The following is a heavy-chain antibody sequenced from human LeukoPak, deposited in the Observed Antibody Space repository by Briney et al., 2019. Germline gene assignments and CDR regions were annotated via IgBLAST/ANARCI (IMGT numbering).Heavy chain of an antibody. CDR3: AKGEVLRGAGDY. D-gene: IGHD1-26*01. J-gene: IGHJ4*02. Sequence: GGSLRLSCAASGFTFNNYAMNWVRQAPGKGLEWVSAISGSGGSTYYADSVKGRFTISRDNSKNTLYLQMNSLRAEDTAVYYCAKGEVLRGAGDYWGQGTLVTVSS. V-gene: IGHV3-23*01. CDR1: GFTFNNYA. CDR2: ISGSGGST.